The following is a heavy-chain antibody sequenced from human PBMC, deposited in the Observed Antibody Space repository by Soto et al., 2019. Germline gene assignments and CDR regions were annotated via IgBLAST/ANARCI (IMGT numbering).Heavy chain of an antibody. J-gene: IGHJ1*01. Sequence: GSLRISCVASGFTFSNFAMAWVRQTPGEGLEWVSAISGSGDDTFYADSMKGRFTISRDNSKDTLYLQINSLRAEETAVYYCANPITNTGTTFGFWGQ. CDR2: ISGSGDDT. D-gene: IGHD1-1*01. CDR3: ANPITNTGTTFGF. V-gene: IGHV3-23*01. CDR1: GFTFSNFA.